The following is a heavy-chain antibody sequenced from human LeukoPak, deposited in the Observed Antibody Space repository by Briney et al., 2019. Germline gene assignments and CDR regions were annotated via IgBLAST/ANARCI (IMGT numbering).Heavy chain of an antibody. V-gene: IGHV4-4*07. CDR2: IDPSGST. CDR3: ARDRETAMVTDWYFYL. D-gene: IGHD5-18*01. Sequence: SETLSLTCAVSGGSINAYYWSWIRQPAGKGLQWIGRIDPSGSTNYNPSLKSRVTMSIDTSENQFSLKVTSVTAADTAVYCCARDRETAMVTDWYFYLWGHGTLVAVSS. J-gene: IGHJ2*01. CDR1: GGSINAYY.